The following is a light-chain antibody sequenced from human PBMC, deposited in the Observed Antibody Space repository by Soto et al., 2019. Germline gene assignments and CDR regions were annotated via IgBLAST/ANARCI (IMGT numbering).Light chain of an antibody. CDR2: DGY. V-gene: IGLV2-14*01. CDR3: SSYTTRSTYV. J-gene: IGLJ1*01. Sequence: QSALTQPASVSESAGQSITISCTGTNSDIGSYNYVSWYQQRPGKVPKLMIYDGYNRPSGASNRCSSSKSDNTASLTTSGLQADEEADYYCSSYTTRSTYVFGTGRKV. CDR1: NSDIGSYNY.